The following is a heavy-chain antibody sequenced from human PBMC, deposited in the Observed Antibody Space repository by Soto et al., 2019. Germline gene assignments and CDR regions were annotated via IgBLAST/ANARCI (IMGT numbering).Heavy chain of an antibody. CDR3: ARGVTAGVDY. D-gene: IGHD1-26*01. CDR2: MEPSSGRT. V-gene: IGHV1-8*01. Sequence: QVQLVQSGAAARVPGASVKVSCKASGYSFTGLDINWVRQTTGQGLEWMGWMEPSSGRTGYAQKFQGRVTMTRDTSINTAYMELSSLTSDDTAFYYCARGVTAGVDYWGQGTLVTVSS. CDR1: GYSFTGLD. J-gene: IGHJ4*02.